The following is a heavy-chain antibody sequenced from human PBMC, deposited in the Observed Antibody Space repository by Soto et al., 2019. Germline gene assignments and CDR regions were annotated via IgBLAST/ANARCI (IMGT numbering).Heavy chain of an antibody. CDR2: ISAYNGNT. D-gene: IGHD5-18*01. CDR3: ARDQGYSYGYLGHPVDY. V-gene: IGHV1-18*01. CDR1: GYTFTSYG. Sequence: ASVKVSCKASGYTFTSYGISWVRQAPGQGLEWMGWISAYNGNTNYAQKLQGRVTMTTDTSTSTAYMELRSLRSDDTAVYYCARDQGYSYGYLGHPVDYWGQGPLVTVSS. J-gene: IGHJ4*02.